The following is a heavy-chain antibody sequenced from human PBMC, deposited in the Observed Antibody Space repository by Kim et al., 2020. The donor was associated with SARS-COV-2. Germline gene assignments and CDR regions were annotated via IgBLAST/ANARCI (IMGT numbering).Heavy chain of an antibody. V-gene: IGHV4-39*01. Sequence: SETLSLTCTVSGGSISSTSYYWGWIRQPPGKGLEWIATIYFSGRTFYNPSLKSRVTISVDTSKDQLSLNLRSVTTADTAVYYCARVGYRNGYSTYVDYWGQGTLVSVSS. CDR1: GGSISSTSYY. D-gene: IGHD5-18*01. CDR3: ARVGYRNGYSTYVDY. J-gene: IGHJ4*02. CDR2: IYFSGRT.